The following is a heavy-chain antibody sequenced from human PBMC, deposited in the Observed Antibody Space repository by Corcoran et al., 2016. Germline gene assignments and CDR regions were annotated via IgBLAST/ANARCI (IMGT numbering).Heavy chain of an antibody. Sequence: QVQLQQWGAGLLKPSETLSLTCAVYGGSFSGYYWSWIRQPPGKGLEWIGEINHSGSTNYNPSLKSRVTISVDTSKNQFSLKLSSVTAADTAVYYCARASGCWPLRFEDWGQGTLFTVSA. CDR2: INHSGST. V-gene: IGHV4-34*01. D-gene: IGHD1-26*01. CDR3: ARASGCWPLRFED. J-gene: IGHJ4*02. CDR1: GGSFSGYY.